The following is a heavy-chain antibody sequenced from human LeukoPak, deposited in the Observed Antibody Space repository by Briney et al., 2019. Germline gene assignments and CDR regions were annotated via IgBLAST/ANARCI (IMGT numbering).Heavy chain of an antibody. Sequence: GGSLRLSCAASGFTFSNAWMSWVRQAPGKGLEWVGRIKSKTDGGTTDYAAPVKGRFTISRDDSKNTLYLQMNSLKTEDTAVYYCTTALESFIVGATWWFDPWGQGTLVTVSS. CDR1: GFTFSNAW. V-gene: IGHV3-15*01. CDR2: IKSKTDGGTT. CDR3: TTALESFIVGATWWFDP. D-gene: IGHD1-26*01. J-gene: IGHJ5*02.